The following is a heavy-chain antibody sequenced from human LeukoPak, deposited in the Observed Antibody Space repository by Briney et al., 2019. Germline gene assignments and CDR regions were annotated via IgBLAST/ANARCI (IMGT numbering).Heavy chain of an antibody. CDR2: INPNTGGT. Sequence: ASVKVACKASGYTFTGYYMHWVRQAPGPGLEWMGWINPNTGGTNYAQNFQGRVTMTRDTSISTAYMELSRVTSDDTAVYYCASQYCGGDCSPGGYYMDVWGKGTTVTVSS. CDR3: ASQYCGGDCSPGGYYMDV. CDR1: GYTFTGYY. D-gene: IGHD2-21*02. V-gene: IGHV1-2*02. J-gene: IGHJ6*03.